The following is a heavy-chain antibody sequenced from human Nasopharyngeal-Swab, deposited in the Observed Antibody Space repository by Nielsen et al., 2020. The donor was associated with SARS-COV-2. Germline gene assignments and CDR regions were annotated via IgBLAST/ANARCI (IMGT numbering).Heavy chain of an antibody. Sequence: SCKASGFTFSSYGMHWVRQAPGKGLEWVAVISYDGSNKYYADSVKGRFTISRDNSKNTLYLQMNSLRAEDTAVYYCAKGDSSNWSDYYMDVWGKGTTVTVSS. CDR3: AKGDSSNWSDYYMDV. CDR2: ISYDGSNK. V-gene: IGHV3-30*18. J-gene: IGHJ6*03. CDR1: GFTFSSYG. D-gene: IGHD6-13*01.